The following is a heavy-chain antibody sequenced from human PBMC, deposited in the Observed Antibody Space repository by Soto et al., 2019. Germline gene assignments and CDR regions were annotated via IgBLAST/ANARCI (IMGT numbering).Heavy chain of an antibody. V-gene: IGHV3-33*01. Sequence: QVQLVESGGGVVQPGRSLRLSCAASGFTFNTYGMHWVRQAPGKGLEWVAVIWYDGSKTYYADSVKGRFTISRYTSKNALSMQMDSLRAEDTAGYYCARGPHIVVVTATDYWGQGTLVTVSS. CDR2: IWYDGSKT. J-gene: IGHJ4*02. CDR1: GFTFNTYG. D-gene: IGHD2-21*02. CDR3: ARGPHIVVVTATDY.